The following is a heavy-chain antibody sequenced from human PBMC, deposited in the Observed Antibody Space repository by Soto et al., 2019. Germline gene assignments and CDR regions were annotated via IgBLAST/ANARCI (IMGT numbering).Heavy chain of an antibody. CDR3: AKVPSMVRALDASDI. D-gene: IGHD3-10*01. CDR1: GFSFSSYG. CDR2: ISYDGSNK. J-gene: IGHJ3*02. Sequence: GGSLRLSCAASGFSFSSYGMHWVRQGPGKGLEWVAVISYDGSNKYYADSVKGRFTISRDNSKNTLYLQMNSLRAEDTAVYYCAKVPSMVRALDASDIWGQGTMVTVSS. V-gene: IGHV3-30*18.